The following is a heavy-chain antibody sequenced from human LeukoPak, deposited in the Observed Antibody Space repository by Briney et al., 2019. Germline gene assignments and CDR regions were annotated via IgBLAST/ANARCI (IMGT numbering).Heavy chain of an antibody. Sequence: LSLTCAVSGGSISSGGYSSSWVRQAPGKGPEWVANIKQDGSDKYYVDSVKGRFTISRDNAKNSVYLQMNSLRAEDTAVYYCAREGPGDAFAIWGQGTMVTVSS. CDR1: GGSISSGGYS. V-gene: IGHV3-7*01. CDR3: AREGPGDAFAI. CDR2: IKQDGSDK. J-gene: IGHJ3*02.